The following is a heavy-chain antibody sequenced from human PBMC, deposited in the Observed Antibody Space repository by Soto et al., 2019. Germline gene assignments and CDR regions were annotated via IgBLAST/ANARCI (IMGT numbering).Heavy chain of an antibody. Sequence: PSETLSLTCTVSGGSISSSSYYWGWIRQPPGKGLERIVSIYYSGSTYYNPSLKSRVTISVDTSKNQFSLRLSSVTAADTAVYYCARPTRYGDYESSFDYWGQGTLVTVSS. CDR1: GGSISSSSYY. V-gene: IGHV4-39*01. J-gene: IGHJ4*02. CDR3: ARPTRYGDYESSFDY. CDR2: IYYSGST. D-gene: IGHD4-17*01.